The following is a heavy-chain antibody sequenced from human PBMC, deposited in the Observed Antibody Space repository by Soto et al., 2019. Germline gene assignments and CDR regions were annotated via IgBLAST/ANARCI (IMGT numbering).Heavy chain of an antibody. CDR1: GFTFSAFA. CDR3: AKRNRYYFDS. V-gene: IGHV3-23*01. Sequence: GGSLRLSCAASGFTFSAFAMSWVRQAPGKGLEWVSTISDGGGTPFYADSVKGRFTISRDNSKNTLHLQITTLRAEDTAVYFCAKRNRYYFDSWGQGSLVTVSS. CDR2: ISDGGGTP. J-gene: IGHJ4*02.